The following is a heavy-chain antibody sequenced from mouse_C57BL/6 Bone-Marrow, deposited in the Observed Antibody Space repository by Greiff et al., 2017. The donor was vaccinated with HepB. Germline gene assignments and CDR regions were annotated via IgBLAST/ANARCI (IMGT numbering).Heavy chain of an antibody. CDR1: GFTFSDYG. Sequence: EVKLVESGGGLVKPGGSLKLSCAASGFTFSDYGMHWVRQAPEKGLEWVAYISSGSSTIYYADTVKGRFTISRDNAKSTLFLQMTSLRAEDTAMYYCARFDGYYWFAYWGQGTLVTVSA. J-gene: IGHJ3*01. D-gene: IGHD2-3*01. V-gene: IGHV5-17*01. CDR3: ARFDGYYWFAY. CDR2: ISSGSSTI.